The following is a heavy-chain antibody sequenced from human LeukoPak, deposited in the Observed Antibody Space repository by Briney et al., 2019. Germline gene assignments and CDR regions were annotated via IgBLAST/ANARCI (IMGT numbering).Heavy chain of an antibody. CDR1: GGTFSSYA. D-gene: IGHD4-17*01. J-gene: IGHJ4*02. V-gene: IGHV1-69*06. Sequence: SVKASCKASGGTFSSYAISWVRQAPGQGLEWMGGIIPIFGTANYAQKFQGRVTITADKSTSTAYMELSSLRSEDTAVYYCARTTAYGDYGYYFDYWGQGTLVTVSS. CDR2: IIPIFGTA. CDR3: ARTTAYGDYGYYFDY.